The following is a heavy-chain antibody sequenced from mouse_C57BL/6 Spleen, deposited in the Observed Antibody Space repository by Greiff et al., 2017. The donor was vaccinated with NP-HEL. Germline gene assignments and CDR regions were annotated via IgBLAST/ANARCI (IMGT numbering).Heavy chain of an antibody. Sequence: QVQLQQPGTELVKPGASVKLSCKASGYTFTSYWMHWVKQRPGQGLEWIGNINPSNGGTNYNEKFKSKATLTVDKSSSTAYMQLSSLTSEDTAVYNCASFETRDYLDYWGQGTTLTVSS. CDR3: ASFETRDYLDY. CDR1: GYTFTSYW. V-gene: IGHV1-53*01. J-gene: IGHJ2*01. CDR2: INPSNGGT.